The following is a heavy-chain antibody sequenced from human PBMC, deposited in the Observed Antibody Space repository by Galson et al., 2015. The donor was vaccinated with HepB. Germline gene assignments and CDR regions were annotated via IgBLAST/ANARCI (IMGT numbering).Heavy chain of an antibody. CDR3: ARVVKWLPDY. CDR2: IIPIFGTA. D-gene: IGHD5-12*01. Sequence: SVKVSCKASGGTFSSYTISWVRQAPGQGLEWMGGIIPIFGTANYAQKFQGRVTITADKSTSTAYMELSSLRSEDTAVYYCARVVKWLPDYWGQGTLVTVSS. V-gene: IGHV1-69*06. CDR1: GGTFSSYT. J-gene: IGHJ4*02.